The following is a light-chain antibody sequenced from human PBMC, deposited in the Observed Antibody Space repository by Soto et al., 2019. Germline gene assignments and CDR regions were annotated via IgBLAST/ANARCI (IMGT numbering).Light chain of an antibody. J-gene: IGKJ1*01. V-gene: IGKV3-15*01. CDR3: QQYNNWPRT. CDR1: QSVSSK. Sequence: EIVMTQSPATLSVSPGERATLSCRASQSVSSKLAWYQQKLGQAPRLLIYGASTRATGIPARFSGSGSGTEFTLTISSLQSEDFAVYYCQQYNNWPRTFGQGTKVEI. CDR2: GAS.